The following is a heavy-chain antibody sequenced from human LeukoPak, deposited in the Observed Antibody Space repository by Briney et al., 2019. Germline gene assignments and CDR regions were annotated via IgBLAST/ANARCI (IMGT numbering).Heavy chain of an antibody. CDR1: GFTFSDYY. CDR2: ISGSGGST. Sequence: PGGSLRLSCAASGFTFSDYYMNWIRQAPGKGLEWVSAISGSGGSTYYADSVKGRFTISRDNSKNTLYLQMNSLRAEDTAVYYCANGRGVSSAPFDYWGQGTLVTVSS. J-gene: IGHJ4*02. V-gene: IGHV3-23*01. CDR3: ANGRGVSSAPFDY. D-gene: IGHD6-25*01.